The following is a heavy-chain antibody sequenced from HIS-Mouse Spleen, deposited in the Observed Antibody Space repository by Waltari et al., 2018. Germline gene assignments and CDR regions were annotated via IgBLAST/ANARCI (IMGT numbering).Heavy chain of an antibody. CDR3: AREIPYSSSWYDWYFDL. CDR2: IYYSGST. J-gene: IGHJ2*01. CDR1: GGPISLRSYY. Sequence: QLQLQESGPGLVKPSETLSLTCTVSGGPISLRSYYWGWIRHPPGKGLAWIGSIYYSGSTYYNPSLKSRVTISVDTSKNQFSLKLSSVTAADTAVYYCAREIPYSSSWYDWYFDLWGRGTLVTVSS. V-gene: IGHV4-39*07. D-gene: IGHD6-13*01.